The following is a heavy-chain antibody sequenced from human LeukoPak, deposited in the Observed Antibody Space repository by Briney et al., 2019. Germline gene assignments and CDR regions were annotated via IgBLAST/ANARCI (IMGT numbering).Heavy chain of an antibody. CDR2: ISNIGTT. V-gene: IGHV4-59*01. CDR1: GFTFSIYS. Sequence: GSLRLSCAASGFTFSIYSMNWVRQAPGKGLEWIGYISNIGTTNYNPSLKSRVTISGDTSKNQFSLKLSSVTAADTAVYYCTRDRSGLDTWGQGTMVTVSS. J-gene: IGHJ3*02. CDR3: TRDRSGLDT.